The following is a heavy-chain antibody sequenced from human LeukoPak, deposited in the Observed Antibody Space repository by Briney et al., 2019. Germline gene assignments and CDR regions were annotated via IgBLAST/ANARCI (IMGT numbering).Heavy chain of an antibody. CDR2: ISYTGTT. J-gene: IGHJ4*02. Sequence: SETPSLTRSVCVGSLNGYSSTWIPQPPPMRLECVGHISYTGTTNYSPSLTSRVAISVDTSKNQFSLKLTSVTAADTGMYFCARLGGNWNSPGRDYWGQGTLVTVSS. CDR1: VGSLNGYS. CDR3: ARLGGNWNSPGRDY. V-gene: IGHV4-59*08. D-gene: IGHD3-10*01.